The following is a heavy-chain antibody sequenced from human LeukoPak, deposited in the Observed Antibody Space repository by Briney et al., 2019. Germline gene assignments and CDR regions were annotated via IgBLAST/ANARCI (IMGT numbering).Heavy chain of an antibody. V-gene: IGHV4-39*02. CDR2: VDYRGTT. D-gene: IGHD6-19*01. CDR3: ARDLYNNGWYKY. Sequence: SETLSLTCTVSGDSISSSGRFYWGWLRQPPGKGLEWIGSVDYRGTTDYNPSLKGRVTLSVDTSNDQFSLRLASVTAADTALYYCARDLYNNGWYKYWGRGTLVTVSS. CDR1: GDSISSSGRFY. J-gene: IGHJ4*02.